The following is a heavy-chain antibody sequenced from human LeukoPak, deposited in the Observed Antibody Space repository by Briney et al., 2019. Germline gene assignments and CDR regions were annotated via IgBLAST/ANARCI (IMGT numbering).Heavy chain of an antibody. CDR3: ARVTSRGYSYGSKEGYFDY. D-gene: IGHD5-18*01. Sequence: SETLSLTCTVSGGSISSSSYYWGWIRQPPGKGLEWIGSIYYSGSTYYNPSLKSRVTISVDTSKNQFSLKLSSVTAADTAVYYCARVTSRGYSYGSKEGYFDYWGQGTLVTVSS. CDR1: GGSISSSSYY. V-gene: IGHV4-39*07. J-gene: IGHJ4*02. CDR2: IYYSGST.